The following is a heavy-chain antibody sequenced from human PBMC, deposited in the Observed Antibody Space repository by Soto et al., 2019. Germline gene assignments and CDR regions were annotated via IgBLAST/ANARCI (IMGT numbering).Heavy chain of an antibody. CDR3: ASDPYSRIAGL. J-gene: IGHJ4*02. D-gene: IGHD6-13*01. CDR1: GITVGTHY. CDR2: IDRGGRT. Sequence: EEKLEESGGNLAQPGGSLRLSCAASGITVGTHYMSWVRQSPGLGLEWVSLIDRGGRTNYADSVKGRFTISRDNSKNTVHLQMNSLRVEDTAVYYCASDPYSRIAGLWGQGILVTVSS. V-gene: IGHV3-66*01.